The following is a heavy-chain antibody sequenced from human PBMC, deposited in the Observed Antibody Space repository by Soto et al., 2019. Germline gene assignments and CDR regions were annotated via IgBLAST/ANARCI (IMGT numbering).Heavy chain of an antibody. D-gene: IGHD3-10*01. CDR1: GYSFTTYG. Sequence: QVQLVQSGAEVRQPGASVKVSRKASGYSFTTYGMSWVRQAPGQGLEYMGWINGYGHGAKYVQRFQGRFSMPTDTSTNTVYMDLRSLSSDDTAVYYCVRDLNGDFYYWGQGTVVIVSP. J-gene: IGHJ4*02. V-gene: IGHV1-18*01. CDR2: INGYGHGA. CDR3: VRDLNGDFYY.